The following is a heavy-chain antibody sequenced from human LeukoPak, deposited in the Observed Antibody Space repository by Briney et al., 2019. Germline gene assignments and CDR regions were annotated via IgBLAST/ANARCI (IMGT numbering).Heavy chain of an antibody. CDR1: GFTFDDYT. Sequence: PGGSLRLSCAASGFTFDDYTMHWVRQAPGKGLEWVPLISWDGGSTYYADSVKGRFTISRDNSKNSLYLQMNSLRTEDTALYYCAKDMARYSSSWVTNWGQGTLVTVSS. J-gene: IGHJ4*02. V-gene: IGHV3-43*01. CDR3: AKDMARYSSSWVTN. CDR2: ISWDGGST. D-gene: IGHD6-13*01.